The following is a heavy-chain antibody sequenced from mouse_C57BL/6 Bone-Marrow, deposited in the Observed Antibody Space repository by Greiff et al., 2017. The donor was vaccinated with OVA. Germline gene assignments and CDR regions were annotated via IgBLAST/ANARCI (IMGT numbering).Heavy chain of an antibody. CDR1: GYTFTSSW. V-gene: IGHV1-64*01. J-gene: IGHJ2*01. D-gene: IGHD2-3*01. CDR3: ASHDGYYLFDY. Sequence: VQLQQPGAELVKPGASVKLSCKASGYTFTSSWMHWVKQRPGQGLEWIGMIHPNSGSTNYNEKFKSKATLTVDKSSSTAYMQLSSLTSEDSAVYYCASHDGYYLFDYWGQGTTLTVSS. CDR2: IHPNSGST.